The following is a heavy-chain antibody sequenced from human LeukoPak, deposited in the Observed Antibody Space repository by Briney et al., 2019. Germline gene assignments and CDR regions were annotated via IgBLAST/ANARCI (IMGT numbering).Heavy chain of an antibody. CDR3: ARHYDSNSYGPGY. Sequence: GGSLRLSCAASGFTFSSYSLNWVRQAPGKVLEWVSSISSSSSYIYYADSVKGRFTTSRDNAKNSLYLQMNSLRAEDTAVYYCARHYDSNSYGPGYWGQGTLVTVSS. D-gene: IGHD3-22*01. CDR2: ISSSSSYI. V-gene: IGHV3-21*01. J-gene: IGHJ4*02. CDR1: GFTFSSYS.